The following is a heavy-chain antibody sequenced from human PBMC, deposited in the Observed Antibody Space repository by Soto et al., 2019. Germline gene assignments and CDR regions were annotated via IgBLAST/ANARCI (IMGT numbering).Heavy chain of an antibody. J-gene: IGHJ4*02. Sequence: EVQLVESGGGLVQPGRSLRLSCAASGFTFSSYSMNWVRQAPGKGLEWVSYISSSSSTIYYADYVKGRYTSSRDNAKNALYLQMNSLRDEDTAVYYCARDSGYSYAPIDYWGQGTLVTVSS. CDR3: ARDSGYSYAPIDY. CDR2: ISSSSSTI. CDR1: GFTFSSYS. D-gene: IGHD5-18*01. V-gene: IGHV3-48*02.